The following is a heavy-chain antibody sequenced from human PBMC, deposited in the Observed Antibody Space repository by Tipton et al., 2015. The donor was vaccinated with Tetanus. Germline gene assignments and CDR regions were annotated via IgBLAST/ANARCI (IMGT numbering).Heavy chain of an antibody. Sequence: QLVQSGAEVKKPGASVKVSCKASGYTFTHYGVNWVRQAPGQGLEWMGWISPFNNNINYAEKFQGRLTMTTDRSTSTVYMELRNLVSDDTAVYYCARGRGLGPHEFFEHWGQGTLVTVSS. J-gene: IGHJ1*01. CDR2: ISPFNNNI. D-gene: IGHD6-19*01. V-gene: IGHV1-18*01. CDR1: GYTFTHYG. CDR3: ARGRGLGPHEFFEH.